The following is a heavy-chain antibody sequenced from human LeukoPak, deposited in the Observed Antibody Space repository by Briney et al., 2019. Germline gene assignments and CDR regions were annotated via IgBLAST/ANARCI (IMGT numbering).Heavy chain of an antibody. J-gene: IGHJ6*02. V-gene: IGHV4-59*01. CDR2: IQNSART. Sequence: SETLSLTCTVSGGSISSYYWSWIRQPPGKGLEWIGYIQNSARTNYNPSLESRVTISVDSSKDQFSLRLSSVTAADTAVYYCATDYSNFYGMDVWGQGTTVTVSS. D-gene: IGHD4-11*01. CDR3: ATDYSNFYGMDV. CDR1: GGSISSYY.